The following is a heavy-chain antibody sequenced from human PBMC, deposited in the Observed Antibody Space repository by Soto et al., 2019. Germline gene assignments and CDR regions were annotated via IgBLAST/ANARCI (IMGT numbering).Heavy chain of an antibody. J-gene: IGHJ4*02. CDR1: GGSISSSNW. Sequence: QVQLQESGPGLVKPSGTLSLTCAVSGGSISSSNWWSWVRQPPGKGLEWIGEIYHSGSTNYNPSLKRRVTISVDKYKHPFSLKLSSVTAADTAVYYCARARASGWSGPSDYWGQGTLVTVSS. CDR2: IYHSGST. D-gene: IGHD6-19*01. CDR3: ARARASGWSGPSDY. V-gene: IGHV4-4*02.